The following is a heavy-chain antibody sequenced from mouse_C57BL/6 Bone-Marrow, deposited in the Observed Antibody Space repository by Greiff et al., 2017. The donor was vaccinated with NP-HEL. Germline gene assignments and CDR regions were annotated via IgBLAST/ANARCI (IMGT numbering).Heavy chain of an antibody. V-gene: IGHV1-64*01. CDR2: IHPNSGST. J-gene: IGHJ4*01. D-gene: IGHD1-1*01. CDR3: AVYYGSSYAMDY. Sequence: VQLQQPGAELVKPGASVKLSCKASGYTFTSYWMHWVKQRPGQGLEWIGMIHPNSGSTNYNEKFKSKATLTVDKSSSTAYMQLSSLTSEDSAVYYCAVYYGSSYAMDYWGQGTSVTVSS. CDR1: GYTFTSYW.